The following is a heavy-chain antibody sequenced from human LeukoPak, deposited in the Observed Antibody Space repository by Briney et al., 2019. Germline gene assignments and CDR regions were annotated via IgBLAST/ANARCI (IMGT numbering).Heavy chain of an antibody. D-gene: IGHD4-17*01. V-gene: IGHV3-7*01. CDR3: ARDPEYGALDI. CDR1: GFTFRSSY. Sequence: PGGFLRLSCAASGFTFRSSYMSWVRQTPGRGLEWVASINQDGSQKASLDSLKDRFTIFRDNANDLVYLQMNSLRVKDTGDYYCARDPEYGALDIWGRGTTVTVSS. J-gene: IGHJ3*02. CDR2: INQDGSQK.